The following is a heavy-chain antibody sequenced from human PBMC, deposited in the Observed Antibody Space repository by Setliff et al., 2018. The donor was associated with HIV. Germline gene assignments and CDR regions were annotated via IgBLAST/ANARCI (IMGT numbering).Heavy chain of an antibody. CDR2: IYPGDSDT. CDR3: ARQGYGDYWYFDL. D-gene: IGHD4-17*01. Sequence: GESLKISCQGSGYSFTSYWIGWVRQMPGKGLEWMGIIYPGDSDTRYSPSFQGQVTFTADKSINTAYMQWRSLKASDTAMYYCARQGYGDYWYFDLWGRGTLVTVSS. CDR1: GYSFTSYW. J-gene: IGHJ2*01. V-gene: IGHV5-51*01.